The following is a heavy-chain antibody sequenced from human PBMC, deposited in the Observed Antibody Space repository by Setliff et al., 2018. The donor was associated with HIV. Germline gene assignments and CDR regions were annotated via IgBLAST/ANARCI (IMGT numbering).Heavy chain of an antibody. CDR2: VYFTGHT. J-gene: IGHJ4*02. CDR1: GGSFGRYY. CDR3: ARSPEWGGGGIDY. D-gene: IGHD1-26*01. Sequence: SETLSLTCTLSGGSFGRYYWSWIRQSAGKGLEWLGYVYFTGHTNYNPSLQSRVTISVDTSKNQFSLRLNSLTPADTAVYYCARSPEWGGGGIDYWGQGTLVTVSS. V-gene: IGHV4-4*09.